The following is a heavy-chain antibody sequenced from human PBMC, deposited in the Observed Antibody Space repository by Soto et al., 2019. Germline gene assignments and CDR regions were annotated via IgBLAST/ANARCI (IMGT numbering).Heavy chain of an antibody. D-gene: IGHD5-18*01. CDR1: GGTFSSYA. V-gene: IGHV1-69*13. J-gene: IGHJ6*02. CDR3: ARRDVDKAIGLGMDV. Sequence: ASVKVSCKASGGTFSSYAISWVRQAPGQGLEWMGGIIPIFGTANYAQKFQGGVTITADESTSTAYMELSSLRSEDTAAYYCARRDVDKAIGLGMDVCGQRTTVTVSS. CDR2: IIPIFGTA.